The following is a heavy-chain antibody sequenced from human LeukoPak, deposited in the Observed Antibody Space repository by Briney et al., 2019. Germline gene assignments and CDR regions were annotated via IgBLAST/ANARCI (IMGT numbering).Heavy chain of an antibody. J-gene: IGHJ4*02. V-gene: IGHV3-30-3*01. CDR3: ARNHYDSSGYYGPGDY. CDR1: GFTFSSYA. CDR2: ISYDGSNK. Sequence: GRSLRLSCAASGFTFSSYAMHWVRQAPGKGLEWVALISYDGSNKYYADSVKGRFTISRDNSKNTLYLQMNSLRAEDTAVYYCARNHYDSSGYYGPGDYWGQGTLVTVSS. D-gene: IGHD3-22*01.